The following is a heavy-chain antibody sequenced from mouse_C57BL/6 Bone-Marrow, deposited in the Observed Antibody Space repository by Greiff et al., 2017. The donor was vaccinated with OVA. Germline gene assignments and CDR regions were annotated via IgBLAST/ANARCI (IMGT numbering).Heavy chain of an antibody. J-gene: IGHJ1*03. Sequence: EVKLMESGPGLVKPSQSLSLTCSVTGYSITSGYYWNWIRQFPGNKLEWMGYISYDGSNNYNPSLKNRISITRDTSKNQFFLKLNSVTTEDTATYYCARDRTVVATRYFDVWGTGTTVTVSS. V-gene: IGHV3-6*01. CDR2: ISYDGSN. D-gene: IGHD1-1*01. CDR3: ARDRTVVATRYFDV. CDR1: GYSITSGYY.